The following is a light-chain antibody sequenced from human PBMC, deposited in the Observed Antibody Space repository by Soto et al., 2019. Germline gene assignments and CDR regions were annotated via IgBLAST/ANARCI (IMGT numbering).Light chain of an antibody. V-gene: IGLV2-14*01. CDR3: SSYTSSSTVV. CDR2: DVS. J-gene: IGLJ2*01. CDR1: SSDVGGYNY. Sequence: QSALTQPASVSGSPGQSITISCTGTSSDVGGYNYVSWYQQHPGKAPKLMIYDVSNRPSGVSKRFSGSKSGNTASLTISGLQAEDEADYYCSSYTSSSTVVFGVGTKLTVL.